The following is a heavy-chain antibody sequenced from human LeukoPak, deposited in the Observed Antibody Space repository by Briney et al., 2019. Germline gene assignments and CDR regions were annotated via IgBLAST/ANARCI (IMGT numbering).Heavy chain of an antibody. D-gene: IGHD3-16*02. CDR1: GYTFTGYY. CDR3: ARGGSVYDYVWGSYRSYAFDI. J-gene: IGHJ3*02. V-gene: IGHV1-2*02. CDR2: INPNSGGT. Sequence: GASVKVSCKASGYTFTGYYMHWVRQAPGQGLEWMGWINPNSGGTNHAQKFQGRATMTRDTSISTAYMELSRLRSDDTAVYYCARGGSVYDYVWGSYRSYAFDIWGQGTMVTVSS.